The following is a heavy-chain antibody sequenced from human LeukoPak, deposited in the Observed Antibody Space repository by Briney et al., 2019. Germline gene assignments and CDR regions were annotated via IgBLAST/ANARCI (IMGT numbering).Heavy chain of an antibody. V-gene: IGHV1-8*03. CDR2: MNPNSGNT. Sequence: ASVKVSCKVSGYTLTELSMHWVRQAPGKGLEWMGWMNPNSGNTGYAQKFQGRVTITRNTSISTAYMELSSLRSEDTAVYYCARGGDYYDSSGYVAFDIWGQGTMVTVSS. CDR3: ARGGDYYDSSGYVAFDI. D-gene: IGHD3-22*01. CDR1: GYTLTELS. J-gene: IGHJ3*02.